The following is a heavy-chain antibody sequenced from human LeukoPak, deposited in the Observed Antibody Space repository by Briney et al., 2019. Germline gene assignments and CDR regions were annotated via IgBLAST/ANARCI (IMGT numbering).Heavy chain of an antibody. CDR3: ARSVPGGSGWMGSIEY. CDR2: IGTAGDT. Sequence: GGSLRLSCAASGFTFSRYDMHWVRQSTGKGLEWVSGIGTAGDTFYLGSVKGRFTISRENAKSSLYLQMNSLRVGDTAVYYCARSVPGGSGWMGSIEYWGQGTLVTVPS. CDR1: GFTFSRYD. D-gene: IGHD6-19*01. J-gene: IGHJ4*02. V-gene: IGHV3-13*01.